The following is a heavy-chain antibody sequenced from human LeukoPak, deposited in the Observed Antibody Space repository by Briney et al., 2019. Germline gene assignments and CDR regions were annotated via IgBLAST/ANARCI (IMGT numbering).Heavy chain of an antibody. Sequence: SETLSLTCTVSGGSISSYYWSWIRQPPGKGLERIGYIYYSGSTNYNPSLKSRVTISVDTSKNQFSLKLSSVTAADTAVYYCARDLRYGSGRYYWFDPWGQGTLVTVSS. CDR1: GGSISSYY. V-gene: IGHV4-59*01. CDR3: ARDLRYGSGRYYWFDP. J-gene: IGHJ5*02. CDR2: IYYSGST. D-gene: IGHD3-10*01.